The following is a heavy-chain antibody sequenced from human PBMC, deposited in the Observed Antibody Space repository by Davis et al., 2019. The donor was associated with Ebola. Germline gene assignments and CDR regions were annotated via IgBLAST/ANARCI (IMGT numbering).Heavy chain of an antibody. CDR1: GFTFNTYS. V-gene: IGHV3-48*04. CDR2: ISSSSSTI. CDR3: ARDSDDYSFDY. D-gene: IGHD4-11*01. J-gene: IGHJ4*02. Sequence: GGSLRLSCAASGFTFNTYSMNWVRQAPGKGLEWVSYISSSSSTIYYADSVKGRFTISRDNSKNTLYLQMNSLRPEDTAVYYCARDSDDYSFDYWGQGTLVTVSS.